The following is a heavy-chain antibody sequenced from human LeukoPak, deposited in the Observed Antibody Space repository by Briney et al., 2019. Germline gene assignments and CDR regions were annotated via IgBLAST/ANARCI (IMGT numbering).Heavy chain of an antibody. CDR3: ASGAPGRAFDI. Sequence: PGGSLRLSCAASGFTVSSNYMSWVRQAPGKGLEWVSVIQSGGTTYYADSVKGRLTISRDNSKNTMYLQMNSLRADDTAVYYCASGAPGRAFDIWGQGTMVTVSS. D-gene: IGHD1-1*01. CDR2: IQSGGTT. V-gene: IGHV3-66*01. J-gene: IGHJ3*02. CDR1: GFTVSSNY.